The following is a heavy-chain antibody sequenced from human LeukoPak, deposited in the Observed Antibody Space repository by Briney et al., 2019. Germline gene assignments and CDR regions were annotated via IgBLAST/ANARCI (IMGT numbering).Heavy chain of an antibody. CDR2: ISGSGGST. CDR1: GFTFSSYA. V-gene: IGHV3-23*01. D-gene: IGHD2-2*01. CDR3: AKSGVVLNWFDP. Sequence: GGSLRLSCTASGFTFSSYAMSWLRQAPGKGLEWVSAISGSGGSTYYADSVKGRFTISRDNSKNTLYLQMNSLRAEDTAVYYCAKSGVVLNWFDPWGQGTLVTVSS. J-gene: IGHJ5*02.